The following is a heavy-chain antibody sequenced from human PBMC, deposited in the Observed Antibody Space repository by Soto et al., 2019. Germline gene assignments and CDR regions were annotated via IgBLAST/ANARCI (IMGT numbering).Heavy chain of an antibody. J-gene: IGHJ3*02. CDR3: AKVFLIGPSVTRWRAFAI. V-gene: IGHV3-23*01. D-gene: IGHD3-9*01. CDR2: ISGSGGST. CDR1: GFTFSDHA. Sequence: GGSLRLSCAVSGFTFSDHAMSWVRQAPGKGLEWISSISGSGGSTYYADSVMGRFIISRDNSKNTLSVQMNSLRAEDTAVYYCAKVFLIGPSVTRWRAFAIRAQGTMVTVSS.